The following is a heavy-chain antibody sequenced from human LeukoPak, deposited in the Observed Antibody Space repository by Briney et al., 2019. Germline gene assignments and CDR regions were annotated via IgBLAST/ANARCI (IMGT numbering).Heavy chain of an antibody. CDR1: GFTFSSYS. D-gene: IGHD4-11*01. CDR3: ARGPETVTDPYYFDY. J-gene: IGHJ4*02. CDR2: ISSSSSYI. V-gene: IGHV3-21*01. Sequence: GGSLRLSCAASGFTFSSYSMNWVRQAPGKGLEWVSSISSSSSYIYYADSVKGRFTISRDNAKNSLYLQMNSLRAEDTAVYYCARGPETVTDPYYFDYWGQGTLVTVSS.